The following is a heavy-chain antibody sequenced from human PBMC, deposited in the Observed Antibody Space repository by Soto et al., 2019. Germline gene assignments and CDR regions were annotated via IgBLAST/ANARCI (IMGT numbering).Heavy chain of an antibody. CDR1: GGTFSSYA. D-gene: IGHD5-18*01. CDR2: IIPIFGTA. Sequence: QVQLVQSGAEVKKPGSSVKVSCKASGGTFSSYAISWVRQAPGQGLEWMGGIIPIFGTANYAQKFQGRVTITADESTRTAYMEVSSLRSEDTAVYYCAGVRSGGYSYGLFDYWGQGTLVTVSS. V-gene: IGHV1-69*01. J-gene: IGHJ4*02. CDR3: AGVRSGGYSYGLFDY.